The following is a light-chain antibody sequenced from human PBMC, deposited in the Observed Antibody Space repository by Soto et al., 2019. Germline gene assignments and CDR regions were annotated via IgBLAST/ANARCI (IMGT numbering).Light chain of an antibody. CDR2: GAS. CDR1: QSVSSN. J-gene: IGKJ4*01. CDR3: QQYNNKLPQLT. V-gene: IGKV3-15*01. Sequence: EIVMTQSPATPSVSPGERATLSCGASQSVSSNLAWYQQKPGQAPRLLIHGASTRASGIPDRFSGSGSGTQFTLTISSMQSEDFAIYHCQQYNNKLPQLTFGGGTKVDIK.